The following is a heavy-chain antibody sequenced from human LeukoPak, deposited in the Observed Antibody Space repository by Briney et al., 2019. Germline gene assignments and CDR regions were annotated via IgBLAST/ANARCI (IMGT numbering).Heavy chain of an antibody. CDR1: GFTFSSYS. Sequence: GGSLRLSCAASGFTFSSYSMNWVRQAPGKGLEWVSSISSSSSYIYYADSVKGRFTISRDNAKNSLYLQMNSLRAEDMAVYYCARGFTDSSGWYGDDYWGQGTLVTVSS. J-gene: IGHJ4*02. D-gene: IGHD6-19*01. V-gene: IGHV3-21*01. CDR2: ISSSSSYI. CDR3: ARGFTDSSGWYGDDY.